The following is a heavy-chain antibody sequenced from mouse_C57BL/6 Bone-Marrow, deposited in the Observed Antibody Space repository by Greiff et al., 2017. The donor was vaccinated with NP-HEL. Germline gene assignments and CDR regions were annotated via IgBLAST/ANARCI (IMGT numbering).Heavy chain of an antibody. CDR3: ARDDGYYKYYFDY. Sequence: EVKLVESGGGLVKPGGSLKLSCAASGFTFSSYAMSWVRQTPEKRLEWVATISDGGSYTYYPDNVKGRFTISRDNAKNNLYLQMSHLKSEDIAMYYCARDDGYYKYYFDYWGQGTTLTVSS. J-gene: IGHJ2*01. D-gene: IGHD2-3*01. CDR1: GFTFSSYA. V-gene: IGHV5-4*01. CDR2: ISDGGSYT.